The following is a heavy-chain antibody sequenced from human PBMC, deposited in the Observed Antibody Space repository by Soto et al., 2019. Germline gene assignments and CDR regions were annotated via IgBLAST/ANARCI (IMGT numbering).Heavy chain of an antibody. V-gene: IGHV3-30-3*01. J-gene: IGHJ6*02. CDR2: ISYDGSNK. Sequence: QVKLVESGGGVVQPGRSLRLSCAASGFTFSSYAMHWVRQAPGKGLEWVAVISYDGSNKYYADSVKGRFTISRDNSKNTLYLQMNSLRAEDTAVYYCAREAYSSAGMDAWGQGTTVTVSS. D-gene: IGHD6-19*01. CDR3: AREAYSSAGMDA. CDR1: GFTFSSYA.